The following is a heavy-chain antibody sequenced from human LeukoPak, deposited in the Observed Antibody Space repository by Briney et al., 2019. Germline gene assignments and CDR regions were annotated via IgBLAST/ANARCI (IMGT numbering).Heavy chain of an antibody. Sequence: GAPVKISCKASGGTFSSYAISWVRQAPGQGLEWMGRIIPILGIANYAQKFQGRVTITADKSTSTAYVELGSLRSEDTAVYYCARGKTLVQLRYYYGMDVWGQGTTVTVFS. CDR3: ARGKTLVQLRYYYGMDV. CDR2: IIPILGIA. J-gene: IGHJ6*02. CDR1: GGTFSSYA. V-gene: IGHV1-69*04. D-gene: IGHD6-13*01.